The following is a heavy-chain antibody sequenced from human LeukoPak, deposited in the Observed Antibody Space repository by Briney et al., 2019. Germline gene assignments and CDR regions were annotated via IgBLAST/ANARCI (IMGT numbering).Heavy chain of an antibody. J-gene: IGHJ4*02. CDR1: GFTFSSYA. CDR3: ARDLIVVALSPPGY. Sequence: RPGGSLRLSCAASGFTFSSYAMHWVRQAPGKGLEWVAVISYDGSNKYYADSVKGRFTTSRDNSKNTLYLQMNSLRAEDTAVYYCARDLIVVALSPPGYWGQGTLVTVSS. V-gene: IGHV3-30-3*01. D-gene: IGHD3-22*01. CDR2: ISYDGSNK.